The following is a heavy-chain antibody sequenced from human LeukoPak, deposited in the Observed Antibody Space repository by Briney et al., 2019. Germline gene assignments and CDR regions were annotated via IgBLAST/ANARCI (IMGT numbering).Heavy chain of an antibody. CDR3: AREADSSGYFFRPDY. Sequence: ASVKVSCKASGYTSTNYAISWVRQAPGQGLEWMGWVSVYSDDTKSAQNLQGRITMTKETSTSTAYMELRSLRSDDTAVYYCAREADSSGYFFRPDYWGQGTLVTVSS. CDR1: GYTSTNYA. J-gene: IGHJ4*02. D-gene: IGHD3-22*01. V-gene: IGHV1-18*01. CDR2: VSVYSDDT.